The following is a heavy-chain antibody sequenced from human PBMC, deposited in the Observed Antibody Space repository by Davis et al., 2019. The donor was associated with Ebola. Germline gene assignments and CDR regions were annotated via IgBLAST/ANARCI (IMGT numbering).Heavy chain of an antibody. D-gene: IGHD4-11*01. V-gene: IGHV1-69*13. J-gene: IGHJ6*02. CDR1: GGTFSSYA. Sequence: AASVKVSCKASGGTFSSYAISWVRQAPGQGLEWMGGIIPIFGTANYAQKFQGRVTITADESTSTAYMELSSLRSEDTAVYYCARDRGSNYYYYGMDVWGQGTTVTVSS. CDR3: ARDRGSNYYYYGMDV. CDR2: IIPIFGTA.